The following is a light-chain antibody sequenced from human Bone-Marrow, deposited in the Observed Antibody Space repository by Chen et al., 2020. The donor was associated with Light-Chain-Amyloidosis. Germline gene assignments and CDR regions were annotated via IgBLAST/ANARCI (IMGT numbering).Light chain of an antibody. Sequence: DIVFTQPPVTLSLPPGEGANPSCRASQTISSNYLTWYQQKFGQAPRLLIYGSSSRATGIPDRFTGSGYGTDFTLTINRLEPEDFAMYYCQQYGTSPLTFGGGTKVEIK. CDR2: GSS. V-gene: IGKV3-20*01. CDR1: QTISSNY. J-gene: IGKJ4*01. CDR3: QQYGTSPLT.